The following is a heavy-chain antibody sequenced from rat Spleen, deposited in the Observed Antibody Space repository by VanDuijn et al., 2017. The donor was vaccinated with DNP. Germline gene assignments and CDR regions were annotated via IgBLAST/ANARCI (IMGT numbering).Heavy chain of an antibody. Sequence: QVQLEESGPGLVQPSQTLSLTCTVSGFSVTSYNVHWVRQPPGKGLEWMGIIWTGGSTDYNSALKSRLSISRDTSKSQVFLKMNSLQTEDIATYYCARGYRYVMDAWGQGASVTVSS. CDR1: GFSVTSYN. CDR3: ARGYRYVMDA. D-gene: IGHD1-3*01. J-gene: IGHJ4*01. CDR2: IWTGGST. V-gene: IGHV2-30*01.